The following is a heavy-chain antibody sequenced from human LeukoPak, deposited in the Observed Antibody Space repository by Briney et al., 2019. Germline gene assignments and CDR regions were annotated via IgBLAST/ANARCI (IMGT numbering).Heavy chain of an antibody. Sequence: GGSLRLSCAASGFTFSSYGMHWVRQAPGKGLEWVAVIWYDGSNKYYADSVKGRFTISRDNSKNTLYLQMNSLRAEDTAVYYCAREARSGSYYSIFDYWGQGTLVTVSS. D-gene: IGHD3-10*01. J-gene: IGHJ4*02. CDR1: GFTFSSYG. CDR3: AREARSGSYYSIFDY. V-gene: IGHV3-33*01. CDR2: IWYDGSNK.